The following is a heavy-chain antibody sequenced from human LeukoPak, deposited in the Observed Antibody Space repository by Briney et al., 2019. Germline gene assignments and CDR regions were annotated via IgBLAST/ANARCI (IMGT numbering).Heavy chain of an antibody. CDR2: INTDGSST. J-gene: IGHJ4*02. V-gene: IGHV3-74*01. CDR1: GFTFSSYW. Sequence: PGGSLRPSCAASGFTFSSYWMHWVRQAPGKGLVWVSRINTDGSSTSYADSVKGRFTISRDNAKNTLYLQMNSLRAEDTAVYYCARGRNWGKYFDYWGQGTLVNVSS. D-gene: IGHD7-27*01. CDR3: ARGRNWGKYFDY.